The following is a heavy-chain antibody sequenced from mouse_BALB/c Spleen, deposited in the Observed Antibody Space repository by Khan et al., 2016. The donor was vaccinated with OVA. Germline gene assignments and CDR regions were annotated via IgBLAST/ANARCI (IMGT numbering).Heavy chain of an antibody. CDR1: GFDFSRYW. CDR2: INPDSSTI. CDR3: AGHCRYDGKAWFAY. V-gene: IGHV4-1*02. Sequence: EVKLLESGGGLVQPGGSLKLSCAASGFDFSRYWMSWVRQAPGKGLEWIGEINPDSSTINYTPSLKDKFIISRDNAKNTLYLQMSKVRSEDTDRDYGAGHCRYDGKAWFAYWGQGTLVTVSA. D-gene: IGHD2-14*01. J-gene: IGHJ3*01.